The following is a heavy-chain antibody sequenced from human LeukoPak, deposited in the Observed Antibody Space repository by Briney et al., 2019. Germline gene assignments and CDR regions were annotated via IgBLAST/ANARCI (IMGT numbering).Heavy chain of an antibody. D-gene: IGHD5-18*01. CDR3: ARHTAMVVGLIDY. CDR1: GGSISSYY. CDR2: IYCSGST. J-gene: IGHJ4*02. Sequence: SETLSLTCTVSGGSISSYYWSWIRQPPGKGLEWIGYIYCSGSTNYNPSLKSRVTISVDTSKNQFSLKLSSVTAADTAVYYCARHTAMVVGLIDYWGQGTLVTVSS. V-gene: IGHV4-59*01.